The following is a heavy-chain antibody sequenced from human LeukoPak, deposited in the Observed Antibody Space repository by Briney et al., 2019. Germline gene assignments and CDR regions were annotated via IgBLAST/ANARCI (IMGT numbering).Heavy chain of an antibody. CDR1: GGSISSYY. J-gene: IGHJ4*02. Sequence: SETLSLTCTVSGGSISSYYWSWIRQPPGKGLEWIGYIYYSGSTNYNPSLKSRVTISVDTSKNQFPLKLSSVTAADTAVYYCASHSDILTGYYTIDYWGQGTLVTVSS. CDR3: ASHSDILTGYYTIDY. D-gene: IGHD3-9*01. CDR2: IYYSGST. V-gene: IGHV4-59*01.